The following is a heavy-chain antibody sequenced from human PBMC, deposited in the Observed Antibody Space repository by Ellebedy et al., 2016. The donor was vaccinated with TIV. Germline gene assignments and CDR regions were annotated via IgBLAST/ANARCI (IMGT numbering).Heavy chain of an antibody. Sequence: GESLKTSCAASGFGLSRYAMHWVRQSPAKGLEWVAVTWADGHNTYYADSVKGRCTVSRDTSKNSLYLQMDSLRDEDTAMYYCARGEVGPTKGAFDYWGQGTLVTVTS. CDR2: TWADGHNT. CDR1: GFGLSRYA. D-gene: IGHD1-26*01. CDR3: ARGEVGPTKGAFDY. J-gene: IGHJ4*02. V-gene: IGHV3-33*01.